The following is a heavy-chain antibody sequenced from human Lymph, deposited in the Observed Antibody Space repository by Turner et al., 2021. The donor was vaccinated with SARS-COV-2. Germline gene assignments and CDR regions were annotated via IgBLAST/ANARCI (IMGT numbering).Heavy chain of an antibody. V-gene: IGHV3-66*01. Sequence: EVQLVESGGGLVQPGGSLRLSCAASGITVSSNYMSWVRQAPGKGLEWVSVIYSGGSTFYADSVKRRFTISRDKSKNTLYLQMNSLRAEDTAVYYCARDFREGAFDIWGQGTMVTISS. CDR1: GITVSSNY. CDR2: IYSGGST. J-gene: IGHJ3*02. D-gene: IGHD3-10*01. CDR3: ARDFREGAFDI.